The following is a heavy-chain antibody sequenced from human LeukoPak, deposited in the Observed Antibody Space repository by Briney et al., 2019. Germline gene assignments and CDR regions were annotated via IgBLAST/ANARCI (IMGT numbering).Heavy chain of an antibody. CDR1: GFTFDIYA. D-gene: IGHD3-16*01. V-gene: IGHV3-23*01. J-gene: IGHJ4*02. CDR2: IGGGDA. CDR3: ARDAISMNSIWDHFAY. Sequence: GRSLRLSCSASGFTFDIYAMSWVRQAPGKGLEWVASIGGGDAHYAESVKGRFTVSRDNSQSMVYLQLSSLGVEDTAVYYCARDAISMNSIWDHFAYWGQGTLVTVSS.